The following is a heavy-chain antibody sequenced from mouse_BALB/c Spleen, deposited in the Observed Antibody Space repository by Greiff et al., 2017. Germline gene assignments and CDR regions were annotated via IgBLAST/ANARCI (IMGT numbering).Heavy chain of an antibody. V-gene: IGHV1-80*01. D-gene: IGHD1-2*01. CDR2: IYPGDGDT. Sequence: QVQLQQSGAELVRPGSSVKISCKASGYAFSSYWMNWVKQRPGQGLEWIGQIYPGDGDTNYNGKFKGKATLTADKSSSTAYMQLSSLTSEDSAVYFCARGGFITTATFDYWGQGTTLTVSS. CDR3: ARGGFITTATFDY. CDR1: GYAFSSYW. J-gene: IGHJ2*01.